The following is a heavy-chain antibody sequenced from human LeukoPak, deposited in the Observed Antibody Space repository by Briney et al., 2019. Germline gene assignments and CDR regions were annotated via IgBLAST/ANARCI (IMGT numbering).Heavy chain of an antibody. Sequence: ASVKVSCKASGYTFTSYGISWVRQAPGQGLEWMGWISAYNGNTNYAQKLQGRVTMTTDTSTSTAYMELRSLRSDDTAVYYCARDVPEYYDFWRGYSLQIWGQGTLVTVSS. J-gene: IGHJ4*02. CDR1: GYTFTSYG. CDR2: ISAYNGNT. V-gene: IGHV1-18*01. CDR3: ARDVPEYYDFWRGYSLQI. D-gene: IGHD3-3*01.